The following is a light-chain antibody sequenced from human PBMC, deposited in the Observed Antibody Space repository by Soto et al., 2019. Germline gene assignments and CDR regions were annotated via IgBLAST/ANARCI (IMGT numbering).Light chain of an antibody. V-gene: IGLV2-14*01. J-gene: IGLJ2*01. CDR2: DVS. CDR1: SSDVGGYNY. CDR3: RSYTSGSTRV. Sequence: QSALTQPASVSGSPGQSITISCTGTSSDVGGYNYVSWYQQHPGKAPKLMIYDVSNRPSGVSNRYSGSKSGNTASLTISGLQAEDEADYYCRSYTSGSTRVFGGGTKLTVL.